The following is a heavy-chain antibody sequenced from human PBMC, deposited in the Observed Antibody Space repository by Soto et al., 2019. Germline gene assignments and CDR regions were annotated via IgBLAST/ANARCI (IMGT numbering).Heavy chain of an antibody. CDR3: AKSKGGWTLDC. D-gene: IGHD6-19*01. CDR2: INVGNDKT. J-gene: IGHJ4*02. Sequence: QVQLVQSGAEVKKPGASVKLSCKASGYTFSSSAMHWVRQAPGQKLEWMGWINVGNDKTEYSWRLQSRVTITKHTSARPADMELSGLTSEDTAVYYCAKSKGGWTLDCWGPGTLVTVSS. V-gene: IGHV1-3*01. CDR1: GYTFSSSA.